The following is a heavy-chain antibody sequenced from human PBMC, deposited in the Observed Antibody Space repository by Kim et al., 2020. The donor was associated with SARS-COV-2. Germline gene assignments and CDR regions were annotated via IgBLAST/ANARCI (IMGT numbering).Heavy chain of an antibody. CDR1: GFSFDDSA. J-gene: IGHJ5*02. CDR3: AKARLTDSNWFDP. V-gene: IGHV3-9*01. CDR2: INYNSGRI. Sequence: GGSLRRSCATSGFSFDDSAMHWVRQAPGKGLEWVSGINYNSGRIGYADSVKGRFTISRDNAKNSLYLQMNSLRDEDTALYYCAKARLTDSNWFDPWGQGTLVTVSS. D-gene: IGHD6-25*01.